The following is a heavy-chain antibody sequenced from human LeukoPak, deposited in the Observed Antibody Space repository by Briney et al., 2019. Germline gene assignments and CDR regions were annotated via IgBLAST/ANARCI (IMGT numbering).Heavy chain of an antibody. CDR1: GYTFSSYS. CDR3: ARLRRNSDRSGYYYYYDY. Sequence: PGGSLRLSCAAPGYTFSSYSINWVRQAPGRGLEWVSSISVGSNYIYYGDAVRGRFSISRDDARNSLYLQMDSLRGDDTAVYYCARLRRNSDRSGYYYYYDYWGQGTLGTVSS. J-gene: IGHJ4*02. V-gene: IGHV3-21*01. D-gene: IGHD3-22*01. CDR2: ISVGSNYI.